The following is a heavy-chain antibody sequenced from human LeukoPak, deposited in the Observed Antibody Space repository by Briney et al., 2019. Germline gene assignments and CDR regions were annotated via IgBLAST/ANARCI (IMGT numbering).Heavy chain of an antibody. CDR3: AKTIRSWDPWYFDY. Sequence: GGSLRLSCAAAGFTFSSYGMHWVRQAPGKGLEWVAFIRYDGSNKYYADSVKGRFTISRDNSKNTLYLQMNSVRAEDTAVYYCAKTIRSWDPWYFDYWGRGTLVTVSS. V-gene: IGHV3-30*02. CDR1: GFTFSSYG. D-gene: IGHD6-13*01. J-gene: IGHJ4*02. CDR2: IRYDGSNK.